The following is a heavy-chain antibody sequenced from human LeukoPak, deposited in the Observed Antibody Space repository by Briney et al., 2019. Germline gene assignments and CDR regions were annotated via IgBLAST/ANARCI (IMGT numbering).Heavy chain of an antibody. V-gene: IGHV4-59*01. CDR2: IYYSGST. J-gene: IGHJ4*02. D-gene: IGHD5-18*01. CDR3: ARVTTNSYGSFPLDY. CDR1: GGSFSGYY. Sequence: PSETLSLTCAVYGGSFSGYYWSWIRQPPGKGLEWIGYIYYSGSTNYNPSLKRRVTISVDTSKIQFSLKLSSVTAADTAVYYCARVTTNSYGSFPLDYWGQGTLVTVSS.